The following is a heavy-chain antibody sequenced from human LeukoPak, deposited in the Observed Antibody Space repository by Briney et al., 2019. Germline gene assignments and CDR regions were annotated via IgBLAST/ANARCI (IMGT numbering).Heavy chain of an antibody. CDR2: IYYSGST. CDR1: GGSISSYY. D-gene: IGHD3-16*01. CDR3: ARRPWGPLDY. V-gene: IGHV4-59*08. Sequence: SETLSLTCTVSGGSISSYYWSWIRQPPGKGLEWIGYIYYSGSTNYNPSLKSRVTKSVDTSKNQFSLKLSSVTAADTAVYYCARRPWGPLDYWGQGTLVTVSS. J-gene: IGHJ4*02.